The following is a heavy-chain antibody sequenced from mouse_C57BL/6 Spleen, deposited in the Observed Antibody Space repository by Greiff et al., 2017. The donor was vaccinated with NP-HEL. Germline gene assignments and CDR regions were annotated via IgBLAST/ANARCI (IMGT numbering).Heavy chain of an antibody. J-gene: IGHJ4*01. CDR3: ARHDGYYLYAMDY. CDR2: IWSDGST. CDR1: GFSLTSYG. V-gene: IGHV2-6-1*01. D-gene: IGHD2-3*01. Sequence: QVQLKQSGPGLVAPSQSLSITCTVSGFSLTSYGVHWVRQPPGKGLEWLVVIWSDGSTTYNSALKSRLSISKDNSKSQVFLKMNSLQTDDTAMYYCARHDGYYLYAMDYWGRGTSVTVSS.